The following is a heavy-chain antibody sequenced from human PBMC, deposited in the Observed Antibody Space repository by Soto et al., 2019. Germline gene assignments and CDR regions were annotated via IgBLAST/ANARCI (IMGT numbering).Heavy chain of an antibody. CDR2: INHSGST. J-gene: IGHJ3*02. Sequence: PSETLSLTCAVYGGSFSGYYWSWIRQPPGKGLEWIGEINHSGSTNYNPSLKSRATISVDTSKNQFSLKLSSVTAADTAVYYCARQSTDSSGYYSAAFDIWGQGTMVTVSS. V-gene: IGHV4-34*01. CDR3: ARQSTDSSGYYSAAFDI. CDR1: GGSFSGYY. D-gene: IGHD3-22*01.